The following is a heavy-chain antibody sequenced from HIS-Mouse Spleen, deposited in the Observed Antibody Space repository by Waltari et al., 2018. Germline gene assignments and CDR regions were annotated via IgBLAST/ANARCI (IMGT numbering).Heavy chain of an antibody. CDR3: ARGLTGAAFDI. J-gene: IGHJ3*02. Sequence: QVQLQQWGAGLLTPSETLSLTCAVYGGSFSGYYWSWIRQPPGKGLEWIGEINHSGSTNYNPSLKSRVTISVDTSKNQFSLKLSSVTAADTAVYYCARGLTGAAFDIWGQGTMVTVSS. CDR1: GGSFSGYY. V-gene: IGHV4-34*01. CDR2: INHSGST. D-gene: IGHD7-27*01.